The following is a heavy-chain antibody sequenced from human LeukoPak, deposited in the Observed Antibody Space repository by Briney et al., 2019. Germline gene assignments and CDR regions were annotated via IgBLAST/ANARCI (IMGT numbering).Heavy chain of an antibody. V-gene: IGHV3-7*01. CDR1: GFSFSSYW. CDR2: IKHDGSDK. Sequence: GGSLRLSCAASGFSFSSYWMSWVRQAPGKGLEWVANIKHDGSDKYYVDSVKGRFTISRDNAKISPYLQMNSLRAEDTAVYYCARGYSGNDYGYYFDHWGQGTLVTVSP. D-gene: IGHD5-12*01. J-gene: IGHJ4*02. CDR3: ARGYSGNDYGYYFDH.